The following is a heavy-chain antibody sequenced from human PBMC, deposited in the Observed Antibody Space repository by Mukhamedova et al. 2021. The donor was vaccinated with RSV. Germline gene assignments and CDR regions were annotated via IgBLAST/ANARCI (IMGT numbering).Heavy chain of an antibody. D-gene: IGHD2-21*02. J-gene: IGHJ4*02. V-gene: IGHV3-23*01. CDR2: ISGSGGST. Sequence: GRQAPGKGLEWVSAISGSGGSTNYADSVKGRFTISRDNSKNTLYLQMNSLRADDTAVYYCAKKVTSAFYFDYWGQGTLVTVSS. CDR3: AKKVTSAFYFDY.